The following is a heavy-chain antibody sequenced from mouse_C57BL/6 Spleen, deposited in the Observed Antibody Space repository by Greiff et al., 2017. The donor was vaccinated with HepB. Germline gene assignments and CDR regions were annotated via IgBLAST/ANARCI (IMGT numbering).Heavy chain of an antibody. CDR2: IYPGDGDT. CDR3: AREERVLLRY. Sequence: QVHVKQSGAELVKPGASVKISCKASGYAFSSYWMNWVKQRPGKGLEWIGQIYPGDGDTNYNGKFKGKATLTADKSSSTAYMQLSSLTSEDSAVYFCAREERVLLRYWGQGTLVTVSA. CDR1: GYAFSSYW. D-gene: IGHD1-1*01. V-gene: IGHV1-80*01. J-gene: IGHJ3*01.